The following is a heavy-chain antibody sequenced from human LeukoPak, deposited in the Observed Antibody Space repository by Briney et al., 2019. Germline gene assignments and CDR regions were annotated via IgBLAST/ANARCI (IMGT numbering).Heavy chain of an antibody. J-gene: IGHJ6*04. CDR3: ARDPAVWFGELMVDV. CDR2: IKQDGSEK. V-gene: IGHV3-7*01. CDR1: RFTFSSYW. Sequence: GGSLRLSCAASRFTFSSYWMSWVRQAPGKGLEWVANIKQDGSEKYYVDSVKGRFTISRDNAKNSLYLQMNSLRAEDTAVYYCARDPAVWFGELMVDVWGKGTTVTVSS. D-gene: IGHD3-10*01.